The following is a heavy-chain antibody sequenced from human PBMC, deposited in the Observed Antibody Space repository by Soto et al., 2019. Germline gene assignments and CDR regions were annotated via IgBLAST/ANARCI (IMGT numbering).Heavy chain of an antibody. Sequence: VQLVESGGGLVQPGRSLRLSCAASGFTFDDYAMHWVRQAPGKGLEWVSGISWNSGSIGYADSVKGRFTISRDNAKNSLYLQMNSLRAEDTALYYCAKDIATEKGTWGQGTLVTVSS. CDR1: GFTFDDYA. CDR3: AKDIATEKGT. CDR2: ISWNSGSI. J-gene: IGHJ5*02. V-gene: IGHV3-9*01.